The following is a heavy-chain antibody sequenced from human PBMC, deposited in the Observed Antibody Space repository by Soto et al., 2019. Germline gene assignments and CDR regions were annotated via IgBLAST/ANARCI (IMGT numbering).Heavy chain of an antibody. Sequence: SETLYLTCVVSGGSISSYYWSWIRQPPGKGLEWIGYIYYSGSTNYNPSLKSRVTISVDTSKNQFSLKLSSVTAADTAVYYCARGREVEMATMPMYYFDYWGQGTLVTVSS. J-gene: IGHJ4*02. CDR1: GGSISSYY. V-gene: IGHV4-59*01. CDR3: ARGREVEMATMPMYYFDY. D-gene: IGHD5-12*01. CDR2: IYYSGST.